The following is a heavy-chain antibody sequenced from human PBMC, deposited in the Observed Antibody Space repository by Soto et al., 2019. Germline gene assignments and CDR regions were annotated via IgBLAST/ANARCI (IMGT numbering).Heavy chain of an antibody. V-gene: IGHV5-51*01. D-gene: IGHD1-26*01. CDR2: FHPGESDT. CDR3: ARHEATYYRYYGMEV. J-gene: IGHJ6*02. CDR1: GYSFTTYW. Sequence: GESLKISCQSHGYSFTTYWIAWVRQKPGKGLEWMGSFHPGESDTRYSPSFQGQVTISADRSITTAYLQWSSLQASDTAMYYCARHEATYYRYYGMEVWGQGTTVTVYS.